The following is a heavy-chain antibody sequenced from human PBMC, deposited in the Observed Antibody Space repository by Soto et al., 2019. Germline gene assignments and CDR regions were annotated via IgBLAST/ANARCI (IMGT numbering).Heavy chain of an antibody. CDR1: GFTFSSYA. Sequence: PGGSLRLSCAASGFTFSSYAMSWVRQAPGKGLEWVSAISGSGGSTYYADSVKGRFTISRDNSKNTLYLQMNSLRAEDTAVYYCAKSLGGSFDDFWSGYFDYWGQGTLVTVSS. J-gene: IGHJ4*02. CDR2: ISGSGGST. CDR3: AKSLGGSFDDFWSGYFDY. D-gene: IGHD3-3*01. V-gene: IGHV3-23*01.